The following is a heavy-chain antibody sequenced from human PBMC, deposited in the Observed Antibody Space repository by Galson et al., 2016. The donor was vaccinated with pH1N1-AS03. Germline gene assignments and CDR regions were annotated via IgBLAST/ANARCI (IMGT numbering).Heavy chain of an antibody. D-gene: IGHD1-14*01. Sequence: SLRLSCAASGFTFSASNIHWVHQASGKGLEWVGRIRTRDNNYATEYTASVRGRITISRDDSKNTAYLQMNSLKTEDTAVYYCTSQGPTISDDFDYWGQGTLVTVSA. CDR1: GFTFSASN. V-gene: IGHV3-73*01. CDR2: IRTRDNNYAT. CDR3: TSQGPTISDDFDY. J-gene: IGHJ4*02.